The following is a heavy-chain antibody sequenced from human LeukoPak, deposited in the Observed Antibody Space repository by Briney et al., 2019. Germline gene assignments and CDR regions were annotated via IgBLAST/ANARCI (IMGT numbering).Heavy chain of an antibody. Sequence: ASVKVSCKASGSGGTFSSYALTWVRQAPGQGLEWMGIINPSGGSTSYAQKFQGRVTMTRDMSTSTVYMELSSLRSEDTAVYYCARGGPLNYYDSSGYLDYWGQGTLVTVSS. CDR2: INPSGGST. CDR1: GSGGTFSSYA. D-gene: IGHD3-22*01. V-gene: IGHV1-46*01. J-gene: IGHJ4*02. CDR3: ARGGPLNYYDSSGYLDY.